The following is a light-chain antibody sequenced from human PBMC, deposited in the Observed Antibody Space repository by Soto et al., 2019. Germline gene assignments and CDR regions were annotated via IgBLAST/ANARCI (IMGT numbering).Light chain of an antibody. V-gene: IGKV3-15*01. CDR3: QHYNNWPPWT. CDR2: AAS. CDR1: QSVSSN. J-gene: IGKJ1*01. Sequence: DIVMTQSPDTLSVSPGERATLSCRLSQSVSSNLAWYQQKPGQAPRVLIYAASTRATGIPDRFSGSGSGTEFTLTISSLHSEDFGVYYCQHYNNWPPWTFGQGTKVDI.